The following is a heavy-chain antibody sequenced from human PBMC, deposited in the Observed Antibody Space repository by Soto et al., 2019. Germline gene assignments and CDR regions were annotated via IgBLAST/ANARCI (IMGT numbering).Heavy chain of an antibody. J-gene: IGHJ5*02. CDR1: GFTFNSYW. Sequence: SGFTFNSYWMHWVRQAPGKGLVWVSRISGSGGSTYYADSVKGRFTISRDNSKNTLYLQMNSLRAEDTAVYYCAKDLGGAIAAAGDWFDPWGQGTLVTVSS. V-gene: IGHV3-23*01. CDR2: ISGSGGST. D-gene: IGHD6-13*01. CDR3: AKDLGGAIAAAGDWFDP.